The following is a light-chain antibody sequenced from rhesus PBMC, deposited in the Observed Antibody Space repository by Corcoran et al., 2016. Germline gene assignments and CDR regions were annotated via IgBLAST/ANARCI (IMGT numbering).Light chain of an antibody. J-gene: IGKJ4*01. CDR3: QPYSSSPLT. V-gene: IGKV1-22*01. CDR1: QTIRSW. Sequence: DIQMTQSPSSLSASVGDTVTITCRASQTIRSWLAWYQQKPGKAPNLLIYKAPRLQSGVPSRFSGSGSGTDFTLPISSLQSEDFATYYCQPYSSSPLTFGGGTKVDLK. CDR2: KAP.